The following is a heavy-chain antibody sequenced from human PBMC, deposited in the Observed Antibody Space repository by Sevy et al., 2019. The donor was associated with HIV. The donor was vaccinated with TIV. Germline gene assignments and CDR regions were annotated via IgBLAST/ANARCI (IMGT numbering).Heavy chain of an antibody. V-gene: IGHV3-21*01. CDR3: ARDAGYDFWSGYNYYMDV. J-gene: IGHJ6*03. CDR1: GFTFSSYS. D-gene: IGHD3-3*01. CDR2: ISSSSSYI. Sequence: GGSLRLSCAASGFTFSSYSMNWVRQAPGKGLEWVSSISSSSSYIYYAHSVKGRFTISRDNAKNSLYLQLNSLRAEDTAVYYCARDAGYDFWSGYNYYMDVWGKGTTVTVS.